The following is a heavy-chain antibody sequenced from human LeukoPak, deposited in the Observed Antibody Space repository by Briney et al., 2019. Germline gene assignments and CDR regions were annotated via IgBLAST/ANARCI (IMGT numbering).Heavy chain of an antibody. CDR3: ARAGGYYSYYYGMDV. CDR2: IYYSGST. D-gene: IGHD3-10*01. J-gene: IGHJ6*02. V-gene: IGHV4-59*01. Sequence: PSETLSLTCTVSGGSISSYYWSWIRQPPGKGLEWIGYIYYSGSTNYNPSLKSRVTLSVDTSKNQFSLKLSSVTAADTAVYYCARAGGYYSYYYGMDVWGQGTTVTVSS. CDR1: GGSISSYY.